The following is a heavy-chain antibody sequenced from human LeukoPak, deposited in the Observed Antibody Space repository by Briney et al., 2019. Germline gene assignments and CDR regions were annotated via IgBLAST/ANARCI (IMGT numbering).Heavy chain of an antibody. V-gene: IGHV3-48*03. CDR2: ISSSGSTI. Sequence: PGGSLRLSCAASGFTFSSYEMNWVRQAPGKGLEWVSYISSSGSTIYYADSVKGRFTISRGNAKNSLYLQMNSLRAEDTAVYYCARDRGLDTYYYDSSGYYYWYFDLWGRGTLVTVSS. J-gene: IGHJ2*01. D-gene: IGHD3-22*01. CDR1: GFTFSSYE. CDR3: ARDRGLDTYYYDSSGYYYWYFDL.